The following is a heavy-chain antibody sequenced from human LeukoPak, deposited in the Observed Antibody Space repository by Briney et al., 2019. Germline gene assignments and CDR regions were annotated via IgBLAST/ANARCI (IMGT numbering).Heavy chain of an antibody. D-gene: IGHD1-26*01. CDR1: GASISSDDYY. J-gene: IGHJ3*02. CDR3: ARHAVGTIRAFDI. Sequence: SETLSLTCTVSGASISSDDYYWGWIRQPPGKGLEWIGYIYYSGNTNYNPSLKTRVTISVDSSKNKFSLKLNSVAAADTAVYFCARHAVGTIRAFDIWGQGTMVTVSS. V-gene: IGHV4-61*08. CDR2: IYYSGNT.